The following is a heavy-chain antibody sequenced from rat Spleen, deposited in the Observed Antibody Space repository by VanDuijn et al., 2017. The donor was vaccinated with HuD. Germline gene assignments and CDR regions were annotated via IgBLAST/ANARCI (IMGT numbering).Heavy chain of an antibody. D-gene: IGHD1-1*01. J-gene: IGHJ2*01. CDR3: AKDIDLWITTVVDY. V-gene: IGHV5-31*01. Sequence: EVQLVESGGGLVQPGRSLKLSCVASGFTFNNHWMSWIRQAPGKGLEWVASISYDGGNTYYRDSVKGRFTISRDNAKSSLYLQMDSLRSEDTSTYYCAKDIDLWITTVVDYWGQGVMVTVSS. CDR1: GFTFNNHW. CDR2: ISYDGGNT.